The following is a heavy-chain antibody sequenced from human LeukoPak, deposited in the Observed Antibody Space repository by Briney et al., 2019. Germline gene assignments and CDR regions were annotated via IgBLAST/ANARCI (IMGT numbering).Heavy chain of an antibody. D-gene: IGHD4-23*01. Sequence: GTSVTVSCKTSGFTFSNSAIQWVRQARGQRLEWIGWIGVGGGNTNYAQRFQDRVTITRDMSTSTAYMELSSLRSEDTAVYYCAAEIYGYNSECCSFDFWGPGTPVTVSS. J-gene: IGHJ3*01. V-gene: IGHV1-58*02. CDR1: GFTFSNSA. CDR2: IGVGGGNT. CDR3: AAEIYGYNSECCSFDF.